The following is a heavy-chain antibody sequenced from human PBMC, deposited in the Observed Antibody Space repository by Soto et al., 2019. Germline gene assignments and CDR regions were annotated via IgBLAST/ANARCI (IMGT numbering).Heavy chain of an antibody. D-gene: IGHD3-22*01. Sequence: PSETLSLTCTVSGGSLSTYYWSWIRQPPGKGLEWIGYDQNSGRTNYNPSLNSRANISVDTSKTQFSLQLSSVTAADTAVYYCARERPYYGFDYWGQGTPVTVSS. CDR2: DQNSGRT. V-gene: IGHV4-59*01. CDR1: GGSLSTYY. J-gene: IGHJ4*02. CDR3: ARERPYYGFDY.